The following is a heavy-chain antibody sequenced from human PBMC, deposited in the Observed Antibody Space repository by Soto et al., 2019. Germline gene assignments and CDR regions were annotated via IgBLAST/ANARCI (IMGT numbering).Heavy chain of an antibody. Sequence: QITLKESGPTLVKPTQTLTLTCMFSGFSLSSDGVGVGWIRQTPGKALEWLALIYWDDDKRYSPSLKNRLSITKDTSNNQVVLTVTNLDAVDTATYYCAHLFGGSPSTSCSPLRFDYWCQGTLVTVSS. CDR2: IYWDDDK. CDR1: GFSLSSDGVG. CDR3: AHLFGGSPSTSCSPLRFDY. V-gene: IGHV2-5*02. D-gene: IGHD2-2*01. J-gene: IGHJ4*02.